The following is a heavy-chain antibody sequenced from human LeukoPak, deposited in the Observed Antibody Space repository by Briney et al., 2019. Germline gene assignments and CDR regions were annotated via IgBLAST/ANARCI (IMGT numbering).Heavy chain of an antibody. J-gene: IGHJ4*02. Sequence: ASVKVSCKTSGYTFTNYPMHWVRQAPGQRLKWMGWINAGNGNTKYSQKFQGRVTITRDTSASTAYMELSSLRSDDTAVYYCARVGSYTFDYWGQGTLVTVSS. D-gene: IGHD1-26*01. CDR2: INAGNGNT. CDR3: ARVGSYTFDY. CDR1: GYTFTNYP. V-gene: IGHV1-3*01.